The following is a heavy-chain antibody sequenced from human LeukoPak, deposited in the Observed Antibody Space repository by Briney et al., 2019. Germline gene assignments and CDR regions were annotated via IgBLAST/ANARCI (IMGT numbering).Heavy chain of an antibody. CDR1: GFTFSIYW. CDR2: IKQDGSEK. J-gene: IGHJ3*02. D-gene: IGHD4-17*01. CDR3: ARARRAGDRDAFDT. Sequence: GGSLRLSCAASGFTFSIYWMSWVRQAPGKGLEWVANIKQDGSEKNYVDSVKGRFTISRDNAKNSLFLQMNSLRAEDTAVYYCARARRAGDRDAFDTWGQGTMVTVSS. V-gene: IGHV3-7*01.